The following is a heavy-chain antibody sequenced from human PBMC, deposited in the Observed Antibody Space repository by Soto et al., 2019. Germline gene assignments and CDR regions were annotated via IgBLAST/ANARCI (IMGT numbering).Heavy chain of an antibody. CDR3: ARGGWQLDY. Sequence: SETLSLTCTVSGGSIAPYYWSWIRQPPGKGLEWLGYVYYGGSTDYNPSLKSRVTISVDMSKNQFSLKVNSVTTADTAVYYCARGGWQLDYWGQGTLVTVSS. D-gene: IGHD2-15*01. CDR1: GGSIAPYY. CDR2: VYYGGST. V-gene: IGHV4-59*01. J-gene: IGHJ4*02.